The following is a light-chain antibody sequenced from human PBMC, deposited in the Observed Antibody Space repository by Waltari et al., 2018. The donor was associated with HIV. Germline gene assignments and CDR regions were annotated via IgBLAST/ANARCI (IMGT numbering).Light chain of an antibody. CDR2: EVT. CDR3: GSYTGDESPDVV. CDR1: SSDIGGF. J-gene: IGLJ2*01. V-gene: IGLV2-8*01. Sequence: QSALTQPPSASGSPGQSVTISCTGTSSDIGGFVSWYQQHSGKAPKLMIYEVTKRPSGFPDRFSGSTSGNTASLTVAGLQAEDEADYYCGSYTGDESPDVVFGEGTKLTVL.